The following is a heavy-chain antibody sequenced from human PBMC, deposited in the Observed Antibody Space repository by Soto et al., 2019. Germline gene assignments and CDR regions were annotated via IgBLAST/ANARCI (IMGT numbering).Heavy chain of an antibody. J-gene: IGHJ4*02. CDR2: IIPMCGTP. Sequence: QVQLVQSGAEGKKPGSSVKVSCKSSGGAFHNYIFDWVRQAPGQGLEWMGGIIPMCGTPKYAQTFQDRITISADVSTGTAYMERTSLRFDDTAIYYCARGRDPPPVGLYFDSWGEGTMVTVSS. V-gene: IGHV1-69*01. D-gene: IGHD1-26*01. CDR1: GGAFHNYI. CDR3: ARGRDPPPVGLYFDS.